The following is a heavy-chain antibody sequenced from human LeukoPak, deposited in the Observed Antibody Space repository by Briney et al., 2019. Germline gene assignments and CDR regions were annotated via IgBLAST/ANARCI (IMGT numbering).Heavy chain of an antibody. CDR3: ARGGVDYYGSGTYYLMYYFDY. CDR2: ISSSGAST. CDR1: GFTFSSYS. Sequence: PGGSLRLSCAASGFTFSSYSMNWVRQAPGKGLEWVSSISSSGASTYYTDSVKGRFTISRDNSKNTLYLQMNSLRAEDTAVYFCARGGVDYYGSGTYYLMYYFDYWGQGALVTVSS. D-gene: IGHD3-10*01. V-gene: IGHV3-23*01. J-gene: IGHJ4*02.